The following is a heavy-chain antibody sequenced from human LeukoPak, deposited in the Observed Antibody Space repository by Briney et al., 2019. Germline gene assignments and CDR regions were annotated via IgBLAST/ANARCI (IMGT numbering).Heavy chain of an antibody. CDR2: INHSGST. CDR3: ARGRRYYYGSGGIEDY. J-gene: IGHJ4*02. CDR1: GGSFSGYY. D-gene: IGHD3-10*01. V-gene: IGHV4-34*01. Sequence: SETLSLTCAVYGGSFSGYYWSWIRQPPGKGLEWIGEINHSGSTNYNPSLKSRVTISVDTSKNQFFLKLSSVTAADTDVYYCARGRRYYYGSGGIEDYWGQGTLVTVSS.